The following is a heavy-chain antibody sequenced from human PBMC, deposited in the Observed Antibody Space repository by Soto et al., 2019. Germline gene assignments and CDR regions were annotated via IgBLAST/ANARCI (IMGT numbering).Heavy chain of an antibody. CDR2: ISWNSGSI. V-gene: IGHV3-9*01. CDR1: GFPFEDYA. Sequence: VQLVESGGGWVQLARSLGPSGAASGFPFEDYAMHGVRQAPGKGREWVSGISWNSGSIGYADSVKGRFTISRDNAKNSLYLQMNSLRAEDTALYYCAKGGQLLTEGGGYWGQGTLVTVSS. CDR3: AKGGQLLTEGGGY. D-gene: IGHD2-2*01. J-gene: IGHJ4*02.